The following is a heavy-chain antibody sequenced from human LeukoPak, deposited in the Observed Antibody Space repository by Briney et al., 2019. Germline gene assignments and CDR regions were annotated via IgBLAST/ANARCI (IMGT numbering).Heavy chain of an antibody. CDR3: ARQSGRATAAQLGYAMDV. Sequence: ASETLSLTCAVSGGSISSYYWSWIRQPAGKGLEWIGRIYTSGSTNYNPSLKSRVTISADTSKNQFSLRLRSVTASDTAVYYCARQSGRATAAQLGYAMDVWGQGTTVTVSS. CDR2: IYTSGST. D-gene: IGHD6-13*01. V-gene: IGHV4-4*07. J-gene: IGHJ6*02. CDR1: GGSISSYY.